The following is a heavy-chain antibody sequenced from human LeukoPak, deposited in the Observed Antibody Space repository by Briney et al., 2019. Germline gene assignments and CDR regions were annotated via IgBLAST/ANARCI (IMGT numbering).Heavy chain of an antibody. V-gene: IGHV1-69*13. J-gene: IGHJ4*02. D-gene: IGHD2-2*01. CDR2: IIPIFGTA. CDR1: GGTFSSYA. Sequence: ASVKVSCKASGGTFSSYAISWVRQAPGQGLEWMGGIIPIFGTANYAQKFQGRVTITADESTSTAYMELSSLRSEDTAVYYCAREGAGGYQLTLDYWGQGTLVTVSS. CDR3: AREGAGGYQLTLDY.